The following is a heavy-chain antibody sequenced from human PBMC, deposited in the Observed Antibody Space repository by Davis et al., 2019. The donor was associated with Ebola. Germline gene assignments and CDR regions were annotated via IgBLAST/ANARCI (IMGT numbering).Heavy chain of an antibody. CDR2: IYDSGRT. Sequence: PSETLSLTCSVSDGSISSHYWNWFRQPPGKGLEWIGIIYDSGRTNYNPSLKSRVTISADTSKNQFSLNLSSLTAADTAVYFCARFGWGAYWGQGTLVTVSA. CDR1: DGSISSHY. V-gene: IGHV4-59*11. D-gene: IGHD3-10*01. CDR3: ARFGWGAY. J-gene: IGHJ4*02.